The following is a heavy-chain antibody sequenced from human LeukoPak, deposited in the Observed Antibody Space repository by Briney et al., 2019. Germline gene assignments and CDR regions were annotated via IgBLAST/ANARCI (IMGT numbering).Heavy chain of an antibody. D-gene: IGHD1-26*01. Sequence: GGSLRLSCAASGFTFSHYAMHWVHQAPGKGLEWVAVISYDGSHQYSADSVKGRPTISRDNSRHTLFLQMNSLRPEDTAVYYCARARNGTLKYWGQGTLVAVSS. CDR1: GFTFSHYA. J-gene: IGHJ4*02. CDR3: ARARNGTLKY. V-gene: IGHV3-30*01. CDR2: ISYDGSHQ.